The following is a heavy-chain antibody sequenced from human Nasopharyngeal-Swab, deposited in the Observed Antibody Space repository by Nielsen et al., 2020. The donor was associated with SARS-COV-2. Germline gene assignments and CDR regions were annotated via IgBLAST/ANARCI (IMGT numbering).Heavy chain of an antibody. Sequence: SETLSLTCTVSGGSISSGDYYWSWIRQPPGKGLEWIGYIYYSGSTHYNPSLKSRFTISVDTSKNQFSLKLNSVTTADTAVYYCARARVGHCSSTSCYRLWDCWGQGTLVSVSS. J-gene: IGHJ4*02. CDR3: ARARVGHCSSTSCYRLWDC. CDR1: GGSISSGDYY. D-gene: IGHD2-2*02. CDR2: IYYSGST. V-gene: IGHV4-30-4*08.